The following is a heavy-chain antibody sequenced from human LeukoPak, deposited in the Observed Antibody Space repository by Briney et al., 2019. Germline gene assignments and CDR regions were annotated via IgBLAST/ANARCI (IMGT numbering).Heavy chain of an antibody. D-gene: IGHD3-9*01. Sequence: PGGSLRLSCGASGFTFSSYSMNWVRQAPGKGLEWVSYISSSSSTIYYADSVKGRFTISRDNTKNSLYLQMNSLRAEDTAVYYCAREAGYFDWLLSSQFDAFDIWGQGTMVTVSS. J-gene: IGHJ3*02. CDR1: GFTFSSYS. CDR2: ISSSSSTI. V-gene: IGHV3-48*01. CDR3: AREAGYFDWLLSSQFDAFDI.